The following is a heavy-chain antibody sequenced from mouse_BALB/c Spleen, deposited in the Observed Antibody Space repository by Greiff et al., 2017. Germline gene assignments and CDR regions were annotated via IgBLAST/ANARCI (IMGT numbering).Heavy chain of an antibody. Sequence: LQQSGAELVRPGTSVKISCKASGYTFTNYWLGWVKQRPGHGLEWIGDIYPGGGYTNYNEKFKGKATLTADTSSSTAYMQLSSLTSEDSAVYFCARDRYSYAMDYWGQGTSVTVSS. J-gene: IGHJ4*01. D-gene: IGHD2-14*01. CDR2: IYPGGGYT. CDR3: ARDRYSYAMDY. V-gene: IGHV1-63*02. CDR1: GYTFTNYW.